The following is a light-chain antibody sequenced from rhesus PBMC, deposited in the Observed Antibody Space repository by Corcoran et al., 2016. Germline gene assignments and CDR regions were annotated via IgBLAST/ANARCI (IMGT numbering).Light chain of an antibody. CDR3: QQHDNSPYS. CDR2: RAS. Sequence: DIQMTQSPSSLSASVGDRVTITCRDSQGISNWLAWYHQKPGKAPKLLIYRASNLDTGVPSRFSGSGSWTDFTLTISSLQPEDIATYYCQQHDNSPYSFGQGTKVEIK. V-gene: IGKV1-69*01. J-gene: IGKJ2*01. CDR1: QGISNW.